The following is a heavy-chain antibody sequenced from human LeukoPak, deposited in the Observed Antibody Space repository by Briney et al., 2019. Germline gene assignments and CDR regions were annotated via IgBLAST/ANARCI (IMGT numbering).Heavy chain of an antibody. CDR2: IYYSGST. CDR1: GGSISSGDYY. Sequence: PSETLSLTCTVSGGSISSGDYYWSWIRQPPGKGLEWIGYIYYSGSTYYNPSLKSRVTISVDTSKNQFSLKLSSVTAADTAVYYCARVMAPMVTLFDYWGQGTLVTVSS. J-gene: IGHJ4*02. V-gene: IGHV4-30-4*01. D-gene: IGHD5-18*01. CDR3: ARVMAPMVTLFDY.